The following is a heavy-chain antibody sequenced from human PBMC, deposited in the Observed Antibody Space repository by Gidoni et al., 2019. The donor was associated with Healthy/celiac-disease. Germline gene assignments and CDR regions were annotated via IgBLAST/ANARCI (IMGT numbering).Heavy chain of an antibody. CDR1: GYSFTSYW. D-gene: IGHD6-13*01. CDR2: IYPGDSDT. Sequence: EVQLVQSGAEGKKPGESLKISGKGSGYSFTSYWIGWVRQMPWKGLEWMGIIYPGDSDTRYSPAFQGQVTISADKSISTAYLQWSSLKASDTAMYYCARAPDSSSWGGSFDYWGQGTLVTVSS. CDR3: ARAPDSSSWGGSFDY. V-gene: IGHV5-51*01. J-gene: IGHJ4*02.